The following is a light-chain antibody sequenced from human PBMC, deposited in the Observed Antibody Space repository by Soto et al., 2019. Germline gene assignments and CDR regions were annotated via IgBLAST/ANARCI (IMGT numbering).Light chain of an antibody. J-gene: IGKJ4*01. CDR2: DAS. CDR3: QQRLNWPLT. CDR1: QSVSSF. Sequence: EIVWTQSPATLSLSPGERATLSCRASQSVSSFFVWYQQKRGQAPRLLIYDASKRATGIPARFSGSGSGTDFTLTISSLEPEDFAVYYCQQRLNWPLTFGGGTTVEIK. V-gene: IGKV3-11*01.